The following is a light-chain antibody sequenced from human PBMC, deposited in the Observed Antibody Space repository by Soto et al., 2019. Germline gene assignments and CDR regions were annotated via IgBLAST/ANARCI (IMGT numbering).Light chain of an antibody. CDR2: AAS. CDR3: GLIKSFPIT. V-gene: IGKV1-9*01. J-gene: IGKJ5*01. Sequence: QLTQSPSFLSASVGDRVTITCRASQGVSTYLGWYQQKPGKAPKLLIYAASTLQSGVPSRFSGSGSGTDFTLTVSSLQPEEFATYGCGLIKSFPITFGPENRLENK. CDR1: QGVSTY.